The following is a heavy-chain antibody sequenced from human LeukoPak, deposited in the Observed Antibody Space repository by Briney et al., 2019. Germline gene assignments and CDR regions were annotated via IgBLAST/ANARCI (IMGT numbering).Heavy chain of an antibody. J-gene: IGHJ5*02. V-gene: IGHV3-21*03. CDR1: GFTFSSYS. Sequence: AGGSLRLSCAASGFTFSSYSMNWVRQAPGKGLEWVSSISSSSSYIYYADSVKGRFTISRDNAKNSLYLQMNSLRAEDTAVYYCTPSYARPLDWFDPWGQGTLVTVSS. D-gene: IGHD1-26*01. CDR3: TPSYARPLDWFDP. CDR2: ISSSSSYI.